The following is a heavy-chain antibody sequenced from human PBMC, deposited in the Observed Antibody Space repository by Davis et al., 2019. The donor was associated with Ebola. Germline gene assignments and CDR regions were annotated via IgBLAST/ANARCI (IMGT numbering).Heavy chain of an antibody. CDR1: GYTFTSYG. CDR3: ARGGLLWFGELLSAPQDFDY. V-gene: IGHV7-4-1*02. Sequence: AASVKVSCKASGYTFTSYGISWVRQAPGQGLEWMGWINTNTGNPTYAQGFTGRFVFSLDTSVSTAYLQISSLKAEDTAVYYCARGGLLWFGELLSAPQDFDYWGQGTLVTVSS. J-gene: IGHJ4*02. CDR2: INTNTGNP. D-gene: IGHD3-10*01.